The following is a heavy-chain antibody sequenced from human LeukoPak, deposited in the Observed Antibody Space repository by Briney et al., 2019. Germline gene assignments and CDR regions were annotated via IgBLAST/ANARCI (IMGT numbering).Heavy chain of an antibody. D-gene: IGHD6-19*01. V-gene: IGHV4-39*01. Sequence: PSETLSLTCTVSGDSISNGFYYWAWIRQPPEKGLEWIGSLFHSGNTYYNPSLQSRVSISVDTSKNQFSQKLTSVTAADTAVYYCARTRHITVAGHFDYWGRGTLVTVSS. CDR3: ARTRHITVAGHFDY. J-gene: IGHJ4*02. CDR1: GDSISNGFYY. CDR2: LFHSGNT.